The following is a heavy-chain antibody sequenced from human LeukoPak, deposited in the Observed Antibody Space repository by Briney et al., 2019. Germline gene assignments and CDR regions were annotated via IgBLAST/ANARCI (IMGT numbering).Heavy chain of an antibody. CDR3: SKDFAPASSSYFDD. CDR1: GFTFDDYA. V-gene: IGHV3-9*01. D-gene: IGHD6-6*01. Sequence: GGSLRLSCAASGFTFDDYAMHWVRQAPGKGLEWGSCISWCSGSIGYEDAAKVRFTISRDNAKTNLYLQMNSLRAEDTALYNYSKDFAPASSSYFDDWGQGTLVTVSS. J-gene: IGHJ4*02. CDR2: ISWCSGSI.